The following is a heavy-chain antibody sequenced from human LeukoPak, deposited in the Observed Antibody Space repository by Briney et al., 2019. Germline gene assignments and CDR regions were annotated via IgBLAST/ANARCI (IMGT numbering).Heavy chain of an antibody. V-gene: IGHV3-11*04. D-gene: IGHD3-10*01. CDR2: ISSSGSTI. CDR1: GFTFSDYY. CDR3: ARGNYYGSGSYYGSVDY. Sequence: RGSLRLSCAASGFTFSDYYMSWIRQAPGKGLECVSYISSSGSTIYYADSVKGRFTISRDNSKNTLYLQMNSLRAEDTAVYYCARGNYYGSGSYYGSVDYWGQGTLVTVSS. J-gene: IGHJ4*02.